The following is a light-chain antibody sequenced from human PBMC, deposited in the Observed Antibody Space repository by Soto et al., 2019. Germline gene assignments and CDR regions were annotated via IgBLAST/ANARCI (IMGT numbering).Light chain of an antibody. V-gene: IGKV3-11*01. CDR3: HQRTSGIT. J-gene: IGKJ5*01. CDR2: DAS. CDR1: QSVSRY. Sequence: EIVLTQSPATLSLSPGERATLSCRASQSVSRYLAWYQQKPGQPPRLLIYDASNRATGIPARFSGSGSGTDFTLTISSLEPEDFAVYYCHQRTSGITFGQGTRLEN.